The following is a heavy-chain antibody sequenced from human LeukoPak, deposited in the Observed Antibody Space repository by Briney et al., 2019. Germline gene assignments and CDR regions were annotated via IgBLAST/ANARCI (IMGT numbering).Heavy chain of an antibody. CDR3: ARDVTGSLYYFDY. CDR1: GYTFTGYY. J-gene: IGHJ4*02. V-gene: IGHV1-2*02. Sequence: ASVKVSCKASGYTFTGYYMHWVRQAPGQGLEWMGWFNPNSGGTNYAQKFQGRVTMTSDTSISTAYMELSRLRSDDTAVYYCARDVTGSLYYFDYWGQGTLVTVSS. CDR2: FNPNSGGT. D-gene: IGHD7-27*01.